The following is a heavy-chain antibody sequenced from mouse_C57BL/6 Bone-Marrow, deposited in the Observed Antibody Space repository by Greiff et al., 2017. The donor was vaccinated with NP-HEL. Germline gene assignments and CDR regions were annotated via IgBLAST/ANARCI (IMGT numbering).Heavy chain of an antibody. Sequence: QVHVKQPGAELVRPGSSVKLSCKASGYTFTSYWMHWVKQRPIQGLEWIGNIDPSDSETHYNQKFKDKATLTVDKSSSTAYMQLSSLTSEDSAVYYCARWEFYYYGSSYRDAMDYWGQGTSVTVSS. CDR1: GYTFTSYW. J-gene: IGHJ4*01. CDR3: ARWEFYYYGSSYRDAMDY. V-gene: IGHV1-52*01. D-gene: IGHD1-1*01. CDR2: IDPSDSET.